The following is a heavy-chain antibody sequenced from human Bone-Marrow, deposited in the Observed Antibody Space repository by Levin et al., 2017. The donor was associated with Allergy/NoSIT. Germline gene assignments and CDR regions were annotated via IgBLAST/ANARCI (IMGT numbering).Heavy chain of an antibody. D-gene: IGHD2-8*01. CDR2: MYDDGTT. V-gene: IGHV4-61*01. CDR3: AREVERQMYASENKGWFFDL. Sequence: SQTLSLTCTVSGASVTSGSNYWSWIRQPPERGLQWIGYMYDDGTTDYNSSLKSRVTISVDTSKNQFSLKLRSVTAADTAVYYCAREVERQMYASENKGWFFDLWGRGIVVSVSS. CDR1: GASVTSGSNY. J-gene: IGHJ2*01.